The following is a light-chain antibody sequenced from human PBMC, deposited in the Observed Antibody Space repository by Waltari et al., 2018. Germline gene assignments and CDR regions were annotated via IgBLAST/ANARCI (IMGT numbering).Light chain of an antibody. Sequence: DIVMTQSPDSLAVSLGERVSINCKSSQSVFYSSNNKNYLAWYQQKPGQPPKLLMYWASSREFGVPKRFSASGSGTDFTLTISSLEADDVEIYYCQQYYSMPLTFGPGTTVEI. V-gene: IGKV4-1*01. CDR3: QQYYSMPLT. CDR2: WAS. J-gene: IGKJ3*01. CDR1: QSVFYSSNNKNY.